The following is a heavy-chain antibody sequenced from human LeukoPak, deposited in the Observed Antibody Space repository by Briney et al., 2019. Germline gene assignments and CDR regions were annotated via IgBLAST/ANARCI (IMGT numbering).Heavy chain of an antibody. V-gene: IGHV4-34*01. J-gene: IGHJ4*02. Sequence: SDTLSLTCAVYGESFSGFYWSWLRQPPDKGLEWIGEINHSGTANYSPPLKSRVTISVDTSKIQFSLNLRSVPAADTAVYYCARGPPPASFYNFWSGYYIWGQGTLVTASS. CDR3: ARGPPPASFYNFWSGYYI. CDR1: GESFSGFY. CDR2: INHSGTA. D-gene: IGHD3-3*01.